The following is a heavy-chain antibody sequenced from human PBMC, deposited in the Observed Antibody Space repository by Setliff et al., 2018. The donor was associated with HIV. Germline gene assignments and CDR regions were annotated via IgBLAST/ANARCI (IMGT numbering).Heavy chain of an antibody. CDR1: IRPFTGYY. Sequence: SETLSLTCAVYIRPFTGYYWSWIRQSPGKGLEWIGEIYHSGATTYNPSLKSRATISVDRSKNQFSLKLTSLTTSDVGLYYCARTRALNASNWNPFDYWGQGTLVTVSS. V-gene: IGHV4-34*01. CDR3: ARTRALNASNWNPFDY. J-gene: IGHJ4*02. D-gene: IGHD1-20*01. CDR2: IYHSGAT.